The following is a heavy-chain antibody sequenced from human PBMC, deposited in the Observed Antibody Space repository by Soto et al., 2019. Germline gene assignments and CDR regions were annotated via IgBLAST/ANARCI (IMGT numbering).Heavy chain of an antibody. V-gene: IGHV1-69*13. CDR3: ARDDIVVVPAAKYYYYYGMDV. D-gene: IGHD2-2*01. Sequence: SVKVSCKASGGTFSSYAISWVRQAPGQGLEWMGGIIPIFGTANYAQKFQGRVTITADESTSTAYMELSSLRSEDTAVYYCARDDIVVVPAAKYYYYYGMDVWGQ. CDR2: IIPIFGTA. CDR1: GGTFSSYA. J-gene: IGHJ6*02.